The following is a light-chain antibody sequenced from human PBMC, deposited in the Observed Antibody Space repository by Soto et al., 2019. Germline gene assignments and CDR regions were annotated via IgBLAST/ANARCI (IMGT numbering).Light chain of an antibody. V-gene: IGKV1-33*01. CDR3: QQYDNLPLT. J-gene: IGKJ4*01. CDR1: QDISNY. CDR2: DAS. Sequence: DLPMTQSPSSLSASVGDRVTITCQASQDISNYLNWYQQKPGKAPKLLIYDASNSETGVPSRFSGSVSGTDFTFTISSLQPEDIATYYCQQYDNLPLTVGGGTKVEIK.